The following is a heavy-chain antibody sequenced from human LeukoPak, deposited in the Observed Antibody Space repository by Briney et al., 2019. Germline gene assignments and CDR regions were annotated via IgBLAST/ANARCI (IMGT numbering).Heavy chain of an antibody. CDR2: INLNTGDT. CDR1: GYTFTDYY. J-gene: IGHJ4*02. Sequence: ASVKVSCTASGYTFTDYYMLWVRQAPGQGLEWMGWINLNTGDTNYAQKFQGRVTMIRDTSISTAFMELSSLRSDDTALYYCARGDFLTGYYLYSLDCWGQGTLVTVSS. D-gene: IGHD3-9*01. CDR3: ARGDFLTGYYLYSLDC. V-gene: IGHV1-2*02.